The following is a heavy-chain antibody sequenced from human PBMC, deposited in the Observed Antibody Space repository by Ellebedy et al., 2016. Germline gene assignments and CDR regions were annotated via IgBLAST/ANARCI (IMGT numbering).Heavy chain of an antibody. D-gene: IGHD3-10*01. Sequence: SLKISXATSGFTFDDYALHWVRQVPGEGLEWVSGISWNSAAIGYGEAVKGRFTISRDSAKNYLYLQMNSLRVEDTALYFCAKGTMDYLHHWGQGTLVTVSS. CDR1: GFTFDDYA. J-gene: IGHJ4*02. CDR2: ISWNSAAI. V-gene: IGHV3-9*01. CDR3: AKGTMDYLHH.